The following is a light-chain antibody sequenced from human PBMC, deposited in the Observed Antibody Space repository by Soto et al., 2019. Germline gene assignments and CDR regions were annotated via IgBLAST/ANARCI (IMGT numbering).Light chain of an antibody. Sequence: EIVWTQSPGTLSLSPGERATLSCRASQSVSSSYLAWYQQKPGQAPRLLIYDTSDRATGIPDRFSASGSGTDFTLTISRLEPEDFAVYYCQHYGTSALFGPGTKVDIK. J-gene: IGKJ3*01. CDR3: QHYGTSAL. V-gene: IGKV3-20*01. CDR1: QSVSSSY. CDR2: DTS.